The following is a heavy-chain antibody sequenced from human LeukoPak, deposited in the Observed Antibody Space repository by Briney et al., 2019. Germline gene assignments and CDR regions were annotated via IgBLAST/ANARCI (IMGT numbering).Heavy chain of an antibody. V-gene: IGHV1-69*06. CDR2: IIPIFGTA. CDR1: GGTLSSYA. Sequence: AASVKVSCKASGGTLSSYAISWVRQAPGQGLKWMGGIIPIFGTANYAQKFQGRVTITADKSTSTAYMELSSLRSEDTAVYYCARDYGFGELLPYYYYYYGMDVWGKGTTVTVSS. J-gene: IGHJ6*04. CDR3: ARDYGFGELLPYYYYYYGMDV. D-gene: IGHD3-10*01.